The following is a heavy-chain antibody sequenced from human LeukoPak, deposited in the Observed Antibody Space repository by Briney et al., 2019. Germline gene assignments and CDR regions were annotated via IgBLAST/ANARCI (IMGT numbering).Heavy chain of an antibody. CDR1: GFTFSSYW. Sequence: GGSLRLSCAASGFTFSSYWMSWVRQAPGKGLEWVANIKQDGSEKYYVDSVKGRFTISRDNAKNSLYLQMNSLRAEDTAVYYCASLCGGDCYAIRDNDAFDIWGQGTMVTVSS. CDR3: ASLCGGDCYAIRDNDAFDI. CDR2: IKQDGSEK. J-gene: IGHJ3*02. D-gene: IGHD2-21*02. V-gene: IGHV3-7*01.